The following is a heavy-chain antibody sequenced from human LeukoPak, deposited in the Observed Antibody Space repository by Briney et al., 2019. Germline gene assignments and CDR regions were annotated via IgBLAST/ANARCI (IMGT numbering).Heavy chain of an antibody. J-gene: IGHJ4*02. Sequence: GGSLRLSCAASGFTFSSYAMGWVRQAPEKGLEWVSSISGSGGSTNYADSVKGRFTISRDNSKNTLYLQMNSLRAEDTAVYYCAKDLYYFDGSGYYLGDNWGQGTLVTVSS. V-gene: IGHV3-23*01. CDR3: AKDLYYFDGSGYYLGDN. D-gene: IGHD3-22*01. CDR1: GFTFSSYA. CDR2: ISGSGGST.